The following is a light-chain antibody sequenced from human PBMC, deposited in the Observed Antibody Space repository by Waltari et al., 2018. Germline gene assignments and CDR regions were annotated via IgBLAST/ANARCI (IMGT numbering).Light chain of an antibody. J-gene: IGKJ2*01. CDR2: WAS. CDR3: QQYFSGPYT. V-gene: IGKV4-1*01. CDR1: QSVFHNANNKNY. Sequence: DIVMTQSPDSLAVSLGERATINCKSSQSVFHNANNKNYLAWFQQKSGQPPKLFVYWASTRQSGVPDRFSGSGTETDFTLTISCLQAEDVAVYYCQQYFSGPYTFGQGTRLEIK.